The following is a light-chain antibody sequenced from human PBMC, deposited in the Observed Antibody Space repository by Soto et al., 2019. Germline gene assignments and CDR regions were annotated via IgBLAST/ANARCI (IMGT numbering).Light chain of an antibody. CDR3: EQLNSYPLT. CDR1: QGISSY. J-gene: IGKJ3*01. Sequence: DIQLTQSPSFLSASVGDRVTIPCRASQGISSYLAWYQQKPGKAPKLLIYAASTLQSGVPSRFSGSGSGTEFTLTISSLQPEDFATYYCEQLNSYPLTFGPGTKVDIE. V-gene: IGKV1-9*01. CDR2: AAS.